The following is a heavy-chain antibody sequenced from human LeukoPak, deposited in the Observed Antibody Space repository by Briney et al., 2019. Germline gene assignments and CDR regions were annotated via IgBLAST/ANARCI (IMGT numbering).Heavy chain of an antibody. CDR3: ARGGYYYDSSGYPPEDY. CDR2: VYSGGST. Sequence: PGGCLRLSYAASGFTVSITYMSLVRQAAGKGLEWVSVVYSGGSTCYADSVKGRFTISRDNSKNTLYLQMISLRAEDTAVYYCARGGYYYDSSGYPPEDYWGQGTLVTVSS. D-gene: IGHD3-22*01. J-gene: IGHJ4*02. CDR1: GFTVSITY. V-gene: IGHV3-66*01.